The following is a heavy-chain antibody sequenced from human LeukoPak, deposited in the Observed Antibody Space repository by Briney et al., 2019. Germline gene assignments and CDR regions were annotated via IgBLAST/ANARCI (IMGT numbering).Heavy chain of an antibody. D-gene: IGHD1-26*01. Sequence: PGGSLRLSCAASGFTFSTYDMNWVRQAPGKGLEWVSVIYSGGSTYYADSVKGRFTISRDNSKNTLYLQMTSLRAEDTAVYYCARDSVGARGRFDYWGQGTLVTVSS. CDR2: IYSGGST. CDR1: GFTFSTYD. CDR3: ARDSVGARGRFDY. V-gene: IGHV3-53*01. J-gene: IGHJ4*02.